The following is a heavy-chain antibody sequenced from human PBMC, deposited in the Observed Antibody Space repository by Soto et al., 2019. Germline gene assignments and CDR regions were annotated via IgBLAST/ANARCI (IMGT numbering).Heavy chain of an antibody. V-gene: IGHV4-31*03. Sequence: PSETLSLTCTVSGGSISSGGYYWSWIRQHPGKGLEWIGYIYYSGSTYYNPSLKSRVTISVDTSKNQFSLKLSSVTAADTAVYYCAREPRLDDFWSGSYVYYGMDVWGQGTTVTVSS. CDR2: IYYSGST. D-gene: IGHD3-3*01. CDR1: GGSISSGGYY. J-gene: IGHJ6*02. CDR3: AREPRLDDFWSGSYVYYGMDV.